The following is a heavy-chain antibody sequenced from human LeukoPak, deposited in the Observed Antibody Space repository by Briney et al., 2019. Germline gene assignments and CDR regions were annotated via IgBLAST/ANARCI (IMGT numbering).Heavy chain of an antibody. CDR2: IYHSGST. D-gene: IGHD2-2*01. J-gene: IGHJ4*02. CDR1: GGSISSSNW. CDR3: AREPAAMYFDY. Sequence: SETLSLTCAVSGGSISSSNWWSWVRQPPGKGLEWIGEIYHSGSTNYNPSLKSRVTISVDTSKNQFSLKLSSVTAADTAVYYCAREPAAMYFDYWGQGTRVTVSS. V-gene: IGHV4-4*02.